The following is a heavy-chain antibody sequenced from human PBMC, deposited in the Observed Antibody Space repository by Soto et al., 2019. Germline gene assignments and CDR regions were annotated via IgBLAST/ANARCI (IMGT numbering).Heavy chain of an antibody. D-gene: IGHD3-22*01. V-gene: IGHV1-18*04. CDR3: ARDPLNYYDSSGSNFDY. Sequence: SVKVSLKASSYNFTSYAISWVRQAPGQGLEWMGWISAYNGNTNYAQKLQGRVTMTTDTSTSTAYMELRSLRSDDTAVYYCARDPLNYYDSSGSNFDYWGQGTLVTVSS. J-gene: IGHJ4*02. CDR1: SYNFTSYA. CDR2: ISAYNGNT.